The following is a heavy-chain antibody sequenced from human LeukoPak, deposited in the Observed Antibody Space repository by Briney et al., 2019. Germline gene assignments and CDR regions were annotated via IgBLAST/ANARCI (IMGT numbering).Heavy chain of an antibody. CDR3: AKSHPPTVTTEEGEYLQH. CDR1: GFTFSSFG. J-gene: IGHJ1*01. CDR2: ISFDGSNQ. Sequence: GGSLRLSCAASGFTFSSFGMHWVRQAPGQGLEWVAVISFDGSNQYYADSVKGRFTIYRDDFKNTVYLQMNSLRAEETAVYYCAKSHPPTVTTEEGEYLQHWGQGTLVTVSS. V-gene: IGHV3-30*18. D-gene: IGHD4-17*01.